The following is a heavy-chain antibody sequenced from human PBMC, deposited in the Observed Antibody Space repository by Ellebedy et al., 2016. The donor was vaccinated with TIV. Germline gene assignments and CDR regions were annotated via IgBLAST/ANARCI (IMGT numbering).Heavy chain of an antibody. D-gene: IGHD3-9*01. CDR3: ARLRYFYRNVYSYFGMDV. V-gene: IGHV4-59*04. Sequence: MPSETLSLTCTVSGGSISSYYWSWIRQPPGKGLEWIGSLYYSGSIYFNQSLKSRVNLSIDMSKKQASLKLTPVTAADTAVYYCARLRYFYRNVYSYFGMDVWGQGTTVTVSS. CDR1: GGSISSYY. CDR2: LYYSGSI. J-gene: IGHJ6*02.